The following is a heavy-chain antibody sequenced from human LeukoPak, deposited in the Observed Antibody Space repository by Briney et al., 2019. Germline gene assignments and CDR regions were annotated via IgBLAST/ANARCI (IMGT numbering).Heavy chain of an antibody. CDR1: GGSISSNNW. V-gene: IGHV4-4*02. CDR2: IYHSGSP. D-gene: IGHD1-1*01. J-gene: IGHJ4*02. CDR3: ARVNINNWHSCDY. Sequence: PSETLSLTCAVSGGSISSNNWWGWVRQPPGKGLEWIGEIYHSGSPNYNPSLKSRVTISVDKSRNHFSLHLSSVTAADTAVYYCARVNINNWHSCDYWGQGTLVTVSS.